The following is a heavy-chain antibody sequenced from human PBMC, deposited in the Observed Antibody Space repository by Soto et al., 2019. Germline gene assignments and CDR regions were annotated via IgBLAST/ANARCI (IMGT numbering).Heavy chain of an antibody. Sequence: QVQLQESGPGLVKPSETLSLTCSVSGGSISDHYWSWIRQPPGKGLEWIGYIHSTGSTNYNSSLKSRVTMSVDTSKNQFSLRLRYVTAADTAVYYCAGGGWYEDYWGRGTLVTVSS. CDR2: IHSTGST. J-gene: IGHJ4*02. CDR3: AGGGWYEDY. CDR1: GGSISDHY. D-gene: IGHD6-19*01. V-gene: IGHV4-59*11.